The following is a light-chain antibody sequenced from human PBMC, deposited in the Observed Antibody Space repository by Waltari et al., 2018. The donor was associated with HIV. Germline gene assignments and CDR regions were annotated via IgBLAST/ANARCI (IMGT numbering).Light chain of an antibody. Sequence: QSVLTQPPSVSATPGQKVTIPCSETSPKIGNLYVSWYQQLPGTAPKLLIYDNNKRPSGIPDRFSGSKSGTTATLGITGLQTGDEADYYCGRWDSSLSGHWVFGGGTKLTVL. CDR1: SPKIGNLY. CDR3: GRWDSSLSGHWV. CDR2: DNN. V-gene: IGLV1-51*01. J-gene: IGLJ3*02.